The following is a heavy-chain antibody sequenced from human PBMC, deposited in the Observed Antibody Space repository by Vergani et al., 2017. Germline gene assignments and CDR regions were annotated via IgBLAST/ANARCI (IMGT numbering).Heavy chain of an antibody. CDR2: INSDGDST. CDR3: ARGSLDSTSVGV. J-gene: IGHJ6*02. Sequence: VQLVESGGGLVQPGGSLRLSCTASGFTFSNYWMQWVRQAPGKGLMWVSRINSDGDSTSYADSVKGRFTISRDNAKNTLYLQMDSLRAEDTAVYYCARGSLDSTSVGVWGQGTTVTVSS. D-gene: IGHD2/OR15-2a*01. V-gene: IGHV3-74*01. CDR1: GFTFSNYW.